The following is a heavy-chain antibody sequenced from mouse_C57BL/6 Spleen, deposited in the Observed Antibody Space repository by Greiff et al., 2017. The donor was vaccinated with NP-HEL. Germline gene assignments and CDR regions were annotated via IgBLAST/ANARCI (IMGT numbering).Heavy chain of an antibody. V-gene: IGHV3-6*01. CDR1: GYSITSGYY. Sequence: EVKLMESGPGLVKPSQSLSLTCSVTGYSITSGYYWNWIRQFPGNKLEWMGYISYDGSNNYNPSLKNRISITRDTSKNQFFLKLNSVTTEDTATYYCARDSSGLYYFDYWGQGTTLTVSS. CDR2: ISYDGSN. J-gene: IGHJ2*01. CDR3: ARDSSGLYYFDY. D-gene: IGHD3-2*02.